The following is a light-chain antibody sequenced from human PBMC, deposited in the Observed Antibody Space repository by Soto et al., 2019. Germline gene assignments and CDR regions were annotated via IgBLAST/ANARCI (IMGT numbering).Light chain of an antibody. V-gene: IGKV1-39*01. CDR2: AAS. CDR3: QQSYSIPYA. Sequence: DIQMTQSPSSLSASVGHRVTITCRASQSISYYLNWYQHKPGKAPELLIYAASSLQGGVPSRFSGSGSGTDFTLTISSLQPEDFATYYCQQSYSIPYAFGQGTKLEIK. J-gene: IGKJ2*01. CDR1: QSISYY.